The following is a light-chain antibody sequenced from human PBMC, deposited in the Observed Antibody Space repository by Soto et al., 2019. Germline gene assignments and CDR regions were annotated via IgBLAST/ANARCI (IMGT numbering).Light chain of an antibody. CDR1: QSVSNRY. V-gene: IGKV3-20*01. J-gene: IGKJ2*01. Sequence: ESVLTQSPGTLSLSPGERATLSCRASQSVSNRYFAWYQQKPGQAPRLLIYGISSRPTGIPDRFSGSGSGTDFTLTISRLEPEDFVVYYCQQYSTLPHTFGQGTKLEVK. CDR3: QQYSTLPHT. CDR2: GIS.